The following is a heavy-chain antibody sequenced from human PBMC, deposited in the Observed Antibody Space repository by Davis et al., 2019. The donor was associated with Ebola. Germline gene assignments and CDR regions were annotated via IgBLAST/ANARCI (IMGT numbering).Heavy chain of an antibody. Sequence: PGGSLRLSCAASGFTFSSYWMSWFRQAPGKGLEWVASIKQDGTKTYYVDSVKGRFTISRDNPKNSLYLQMSSLRGDDTAVYYCTREPTGVDYWGQGTLVTVSS. D-gene: IGHD1-1*01. J-gene: IGHJ4*02. CDR2: IKQDGTKT. V-gene: IGHV3-7*01. CDR1: GFTFSSYW. CDR3: TREPTGVDY.